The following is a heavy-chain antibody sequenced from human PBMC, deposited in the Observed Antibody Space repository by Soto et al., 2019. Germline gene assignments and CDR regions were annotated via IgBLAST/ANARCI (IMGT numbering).Heavy chain of an antibody. D-gene: IGHD5-18*01. CDR3: ARVDVDTAMAAHFDY. V-gene: IGHV3-23*01. J-gene: IGHJ4*02. Sequence: GGSLRLSCAASGFTFSSYAMSWVRQAPGKGLEWVSAISGSGGSTYYADSVKGRFTISRDNSKNTLYLQMNSLRAEDTAVYYCARVDVDTAMAAHFDYWGQGTLVTVSS. CDR1: GFTFSSYA. CDR2: ISGSGGST.